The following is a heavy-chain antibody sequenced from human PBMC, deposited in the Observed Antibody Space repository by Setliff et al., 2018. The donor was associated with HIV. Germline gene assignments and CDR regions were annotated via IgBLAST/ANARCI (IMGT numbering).Heavy chain of an antibody. Sequence: SVKVSCKASGGTLSSHAISWVRQAPGQGLEWMGGIIPIFGSANHAQKLQGRVTITADKSTSTAYMELSSLRSEDTSVYYCARGIAARGNYYYMDVWGEGTTVTVSS. CDR1: GGTLSSHA. CDR3: ARGIAARGNYYYMDV. CDR2: IIPIFGSA. D-gene: IGHD6-6*01. J-gene: IGHJ6*03. V-gene: IGHV1-69*06.